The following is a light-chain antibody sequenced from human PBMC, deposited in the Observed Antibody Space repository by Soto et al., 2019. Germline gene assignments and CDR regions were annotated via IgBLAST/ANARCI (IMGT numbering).Light chain of an antibody. CDR2: GNS. Sequence: QSALTQPPSVSGAPGQGVTISCTGSSSNIGAGYDVHWYQQLPGTAPKLLIYGNSNRPSGVPDRFSGSKSGTSASLAITGLQAEDEADYYCQSYDSSLSGSVFGTGTKVPVL. CDR3: QSYDSSLSGSV. V-gene: IGLV1-40*01. CDR1: SSNIGAGYD. J-gene: IGLJ1*01.